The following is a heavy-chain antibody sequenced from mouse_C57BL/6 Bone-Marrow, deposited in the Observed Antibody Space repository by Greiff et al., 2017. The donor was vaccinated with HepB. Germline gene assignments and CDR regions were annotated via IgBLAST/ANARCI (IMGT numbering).Heavy chain of an antibody. V-gene: IGHV14-3*01. Sequence: VQLQQSVAELVRPGASVKLSCTASGFNIKNTYMHWVKQRPEQGLEWIGRLDPANGNTKYAPKFQGKATITADTSSNTAYLQLSSLTSEDTAIYYCVATAQATGGFDYWGQGTTLTVSS. CDR3: VATAQATGGFDY. CDR1: GFNIKNTY. J-gene: IGHJ2*01. D-gene: IGHD3-2*02. CDR2: LDPANGNT.